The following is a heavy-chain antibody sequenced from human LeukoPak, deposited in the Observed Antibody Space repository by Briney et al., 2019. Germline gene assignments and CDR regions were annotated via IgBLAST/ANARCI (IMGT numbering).Heavy chain of an antibody. V-gene: IGHV1-8*01. J-gene: IGHJ4*02. D-gene: IGHD4-11*01. CDR2: MNPNSGNT. CDR1: GYIFTTYD. CDR3: AKRGLPVTLFDY. Sequence: ASVKVSCKTSGYIFTTYDINWVRQATGQGLEWMGWMNPNSGNTGYAQKFQGRVTMTRSTLIGTAYMELNSLRAEDTAVYYCAKRGLPVTLFDYWGQGTLVTVSS.